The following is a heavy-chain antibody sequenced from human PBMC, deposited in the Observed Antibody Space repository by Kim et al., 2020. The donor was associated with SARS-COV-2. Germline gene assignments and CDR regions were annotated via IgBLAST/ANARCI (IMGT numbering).Heavy chain of an antibody. CDR2: ISSSSSYI. J-gene: IGHJ6*02. CDR1: GFTFSSYS. V-gene: IGHV3-21*01. D-gene: IGHD6-19*01. Sequence: GGSLRLSCAASGFTFSSYSMNWVHQAPGKGLEWVSSISSSSSYIYYADSVKGRFTISRDNAKNSLYLQMNSLRAEDTAVYYCARFGGWGDSYYYYGMDVWGQGTTVTVSS. CDR3: ARFGGWGDSYYYYGMDV.